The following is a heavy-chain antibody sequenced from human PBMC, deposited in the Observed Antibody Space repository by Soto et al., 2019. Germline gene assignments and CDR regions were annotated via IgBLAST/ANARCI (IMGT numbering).Heavy chain of an antibody. J-gene: IGHJ5*02. Sequence: QVQLQESGPGLVKPSGTLSLTCAVSGGCISSSNWWRWVRQPPGKGLEWIGEIYHSGSTNYNPSLKTRDTISVDKSNNQYSLKLSSVTAADTAVYYCARESSGGSFHNWFDPWGQGTLVTVSS. CDR1: GGCISSSNW. D-gene: IGHD2-15*01. CDR2: IYHSGST. CDR3: ARESSGGSFHNWFDP. V-gene: IGHV4-4*02.